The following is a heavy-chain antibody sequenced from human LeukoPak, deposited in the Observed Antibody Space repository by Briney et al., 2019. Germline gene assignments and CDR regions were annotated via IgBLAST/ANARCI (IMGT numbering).Heavy chain of an antibody. CDR1: GGSFSGYY. Sequence: SETLSLTCAVYGGSFSGYYWSWIRQPPGKGLEWIGEINHSGSTNYNPSLKSQVTISVDTSKNQFSLKLSSVTAADTAVYYCARSGYSYGSPIYYYYYYMDVWGKGTTVTVSS. J-gene: IGHJ6*03. CDR3: ARSGYSYGSPIYYYYYYMDV. CDR2: INHSGST. D-gene: IGHD5-18*01. V-gene: IGHV4-34*01.